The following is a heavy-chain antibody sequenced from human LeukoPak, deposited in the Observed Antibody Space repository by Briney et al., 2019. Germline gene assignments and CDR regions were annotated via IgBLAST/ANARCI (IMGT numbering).Heavy chain of an antibody. Sequence: ASVKVSCKASGYTFTGYYMHWVRQAPGQGLEWMGWINPNSGGTNYAQKSQGRVTMTRDTSISTAYMELSRLRSDDTAVYYCARESSSYSGSYYAPHDYWGQGTLVTVSS. J-gene: IGHJ4*02. CDR2: INPNSGGT. CDR1: GYTFTGYY. CDR3: ARESSSYSGSYYAPHDY. V-gene: IGHV1-2*02. D-gene: IGHD1-26*01.